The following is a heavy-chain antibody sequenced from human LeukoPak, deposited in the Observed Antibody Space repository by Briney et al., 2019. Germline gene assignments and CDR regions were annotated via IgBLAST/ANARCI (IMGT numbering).Heavy chain of an antibody. V-gene: IGHV1-2*02. CDR1: GYTFTDYY. CDR3: TREARVGNWFDP. CDR2: INPDNGGT. Sequence: ASVKVSCRASGYTFTDYYIHWVRQAPGQGLEWMGWINPDNGGTNYQGRVTMTRDTSIRTVYMDLSRLRSDDTAVFYCTREARVGNWFDPWGQGTQVIVSS. D-gene: IGHD2-2*01. J-gene: IGHJ5*01.